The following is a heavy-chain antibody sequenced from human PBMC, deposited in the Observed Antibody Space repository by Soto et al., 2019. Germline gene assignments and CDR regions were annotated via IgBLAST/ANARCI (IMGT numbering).Heavy chain of an antibody. Sequence: QVQLVQSGAEVKKPGASVKVSCKASGYTFTSYAMHWVHQAPGQRLEWMGWINAGNGNTKYSQKFQGRVTITRDTSASTAYMELSSLRSEDTAVYYCARDMGYCSGGSCYSVWFDPWGQGTLVTVSS. CDR2: INAGNGNT. V-gene: IGHV1-3*01. D-gene: IGHD2-15*01. J-gene: IGHJ5*02. CDR3: ARDMGYCSGGSCYSVWFDP. CDR1: GYTFTSYA.